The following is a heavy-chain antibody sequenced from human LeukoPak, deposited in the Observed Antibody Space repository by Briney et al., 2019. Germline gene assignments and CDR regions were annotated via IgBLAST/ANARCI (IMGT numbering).Heavy chain of an antibody. CDR1: GFTFSNCA. J-gene: IGHJ4*02. CDR2: ISGTGYNT. V-gene: IGHV3-23*01. D-gene: IGHD3-10*01. Sequence: GGSLRLSCAASGFTFSNCAMSWVRQAPGKGLEWVSGISGTGYNTYYADSVKGRFTISRDNSKKTLYLQMNSLGAEDAAVYYCAKHVSGSLFYFDYWGQRTLVTVSS. CDR3: AKHVSGSLFYFDY.